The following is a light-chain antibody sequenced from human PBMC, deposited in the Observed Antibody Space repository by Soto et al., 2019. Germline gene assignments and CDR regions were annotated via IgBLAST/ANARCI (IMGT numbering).Light chain of an antibody. Sequence: EIVLTQSPATLSLSPGERATLSCRASQTVSSYLAWYQQKPGQAPRLLIHDATDRATGIPARFSGSGSGTDFTLTISSLEPEDFAIHYCQQRITWPITFGQGTRLEIK. CDR3: QQRITWPIT. J-gene: IGKJ5*01. CDR2: DAT. CDR1: QTVSSY. V-gene: IGKV3-11*01.